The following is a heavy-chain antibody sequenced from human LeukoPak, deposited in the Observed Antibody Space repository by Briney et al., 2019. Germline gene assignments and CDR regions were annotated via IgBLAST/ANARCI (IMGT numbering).Heavy chain of an antibody. CDR3: ARLGIGVVPSAMLGDYYFDY. CDR2: IYYSGST. V-gene: IGHV4-59*08. CDR1: GGSIGSYY. D-gene: IGHD2-2*01. J-gene: IGHJ4*02. Sequence: SETLSLTCTVSGGSIGSYYWSWIRQPPGKGLEWIGYIYYSGSTNYNPSLKSRLTISVDTSKNQFSLKLTSVTAADTAVYYCARLGIGVVPSAMLGDYYFDYWGQGTLVTVSS.